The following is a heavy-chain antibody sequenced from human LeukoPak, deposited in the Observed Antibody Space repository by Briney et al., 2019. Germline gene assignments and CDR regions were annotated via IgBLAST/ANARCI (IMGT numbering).Heavy chain of an antibody. CDR1: GSTLSDLS. CDR2: SDPEDGET. D-gene: IGHD2-21*02. J-gene: IGHJ2*01. V-gene: IGHV1-24*01. Sequence: ASVKVSCKVSGSTLSDLSIHWVRQAPGKGLEYVGGSDPEDGETFHAQNFQGRVTMTEDTSIGTAYMELSSLRSEDTAVYYCVTDRARLFWYFDLWGRGTLVTVTS. CDR3: VTDRARLFWYFDL.